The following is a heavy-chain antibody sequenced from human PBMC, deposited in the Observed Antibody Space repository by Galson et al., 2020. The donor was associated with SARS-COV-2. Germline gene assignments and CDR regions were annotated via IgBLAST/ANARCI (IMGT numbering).Heavy chain of an antibody. Sequence: GGSLRLSCAASGFTFSSYAMHWVRQAPGKGLEWVAVISYDGSNKYYADSVKGRFTISRDNSKNTLYLQMNSLRAEDMAVYYCAREIIVVVPAIDYWGQGTLVTVSS. J-gene: IGHJ4*02. D-gene: IGHD2-2*01. CDR1: GFTFSSYA. CDR2: ISYDGSNK. CDR3: AREIIVVVPAIDY. V-gene: IGHV3-30*04.